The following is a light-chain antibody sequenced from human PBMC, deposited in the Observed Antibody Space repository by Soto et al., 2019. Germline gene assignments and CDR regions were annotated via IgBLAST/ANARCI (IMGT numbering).Light chain of an antibody. V-gene: IGLV2-14*01. Sequence: QSVLTQPASVSGSPRQSITISCTGTSSDVGGYDYVSWYQLHPGKAPKLMIFEVSNRPSGVSYRFSGSKSGNTASLTISGLQAEDEADYFCSSYSISTAYLFGTGTKVTDL. J-gene: IGLJ1*01. CDR3: SSYSISTAYL. CDR1: SSDVGGYDY. CDR2: EVS.